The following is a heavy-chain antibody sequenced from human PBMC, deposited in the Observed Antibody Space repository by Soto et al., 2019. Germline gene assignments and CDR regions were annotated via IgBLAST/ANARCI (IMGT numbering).Heavy chain of an antibody. CDR3: ARLGGFFQALDS. D-gene: IGHD2-15*01. Sequence: QVQLQESGPGLVKPSETLSLTCTVSGGSISPYYWSWIRQPPGKGLEWIGYIYFGGTPKYNPSLKSRVSMSVDASKNQFSLKLPSVTAADTAVYYCARLGGFFQALDSWGQGTLVTVSS. J-gene: IGHJ4*02. CDR2: IYFGGTP. V-gene: IGHV4-59*08. CDR1: GGSISPYY.